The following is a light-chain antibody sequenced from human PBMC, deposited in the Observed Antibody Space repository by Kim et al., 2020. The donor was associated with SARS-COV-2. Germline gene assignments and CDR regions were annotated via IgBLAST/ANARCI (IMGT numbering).Light chain of an antibody. CDR1: QSLLHSDGKAY. Sequence: DIVMTQTPLSLSVTPGQPASISCKSTQSLLHSDGKAYLYWYLQKPGQSPQVLIYAVSNRFSGVPDRFSGSGSGTDFTLKISRVEAEDVGVYYCMQSIQVPITFGQGTRLEIK. V-gene: IGKV2D-29*02. J-gene: IGKJ5*01. CDR2: AVS. CDR3: MQSIQVPIT.